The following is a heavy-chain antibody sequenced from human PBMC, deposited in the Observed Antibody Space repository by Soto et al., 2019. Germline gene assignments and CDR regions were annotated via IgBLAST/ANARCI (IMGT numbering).Heavy chain of an antibody. CDR1: GYTFTGYH. J-gene: IGHJ4*02. Sequence: QVHLEQSGAEVKKAGASVKFSCKASGYTFTGYHMHWVRQAPGQGVEWMGWIIPSSGSTNYAQKFQGRVTMTRDTSITTAYMELSRLTSDDTAVYYCARDQYSGSFLYWGQGTLVTVSS. D-gene: IGHD1-26*01. V-gene: IGHV1-2*02. CDR2: IIPSSGST. CDR3: ARDQYSGSFLY.